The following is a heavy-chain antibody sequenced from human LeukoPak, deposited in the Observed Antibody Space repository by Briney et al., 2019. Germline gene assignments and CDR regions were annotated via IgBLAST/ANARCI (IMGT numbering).Heavy chain of an antibody. V-gene: IGHV3-48*02. CDR1: GFTFSSYS. D-gene: IGHD3-10*01. Sequence: PGGSLILSCAASGFTFSSYSMNWVRQAPGKGLEWVSYISSSSSTIYYADSVKGRFTISRDNAKNSLYLQMSSLRDEDTAVYYCARVKFGEREDYFDYWGQGTLVTVSS. CDR2: ISSSSSTI. J-gene: IGHJ4*02. CDR3: ARVKFGEREDYFDY.